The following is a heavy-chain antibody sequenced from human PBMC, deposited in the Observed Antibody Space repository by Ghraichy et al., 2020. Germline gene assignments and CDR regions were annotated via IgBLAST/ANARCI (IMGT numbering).Heavy chain of an antibody. D-gene: IGHD5-24*01. CDR2: IYYSGST. V-gene: IGHV4-31*03. CDR1: GGSISSSGYY. Sequence: SETLSLTCTVSGGSISSSGYYWSWIRQHPGKGLEWIGYIYYSGSTYYNPSLKSRVTISVDTSKNQFSLKLSSVTAADTAVYYCARTSRDGYNFLFKYYFDYWGQGTLVTVSS. CDR3: ARTSRDGYNFLFKYYFDY. J-gene: IGHJ4*02.